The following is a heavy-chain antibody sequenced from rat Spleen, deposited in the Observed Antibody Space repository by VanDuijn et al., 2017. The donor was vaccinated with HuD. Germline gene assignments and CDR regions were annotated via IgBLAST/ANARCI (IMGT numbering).Heavy chain of an antibody. J-gene: IGHJ3*01. CDR1: GFTFSGYY. CDR2: INYAGSDT. CDR3: ARLWLRRVHNWFAY. Sequence: EVQLVESGGGLVQPGRSMKLSCAASGFTFSGYYMAWVRQAPTKGLEWVATINYAGSDTYYRDSVKGRFTISRDNAKSTLYLQMDSLRSEDTATYYCARLWLRRVHNWFAYWGQGTLVTVSS. V-gene: IGHV5-25*01. D-gene: IGHD1-11*01.